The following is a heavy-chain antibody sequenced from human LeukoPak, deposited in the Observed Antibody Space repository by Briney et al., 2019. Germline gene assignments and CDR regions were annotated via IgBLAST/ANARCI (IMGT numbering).Heavy chain of an antibody. CDR2: INSDGSST. CDR1: GFTFSSYW. V-gene: IGHV3-74*01. CDR3: AKEKGFDYYDSSGYYPFDY. J-gene: IGHJ4*02. Sequence: GGSLRLSCAASGFTFSSYWMHWVRQAPGKGLVWVSRINSDGSSTSYADSVKGRFTISRDNSKNTLYLQMNSLRAEDTAVYYCAKEKGFDYYDSSGYYPFDYWGQGTLVTVSS. D-gene: IGHD3-22*01.